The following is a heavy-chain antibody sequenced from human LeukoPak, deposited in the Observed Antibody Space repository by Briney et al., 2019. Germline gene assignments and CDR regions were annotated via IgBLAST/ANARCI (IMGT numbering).Heavy chain of an antibody. CDR2: IYYSGSS. CDR3: ARLAGAYFDY. V-gene: IGHV4-31*03. CDR1: GGSISSGGYY. Sequence: SQTLSLTCTVSGGSISSGGYYWSWIPQHPGKGLERIGHIYYSGSSYYNPSLKSRVTISVDTSKNQFSLNLSSVTAADTAVYYCARLAGAYFDYWGQGTLVTVSS. J-gene: IGHJ4*02. D-gene: IGHD7-27*01.